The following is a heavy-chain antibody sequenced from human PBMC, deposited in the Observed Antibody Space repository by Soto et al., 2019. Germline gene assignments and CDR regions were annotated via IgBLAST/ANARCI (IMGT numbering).Heavy chain of an antibody. CDR3: ARAPKVSGSSQTRPDF. CDR2: ISQSGNA. J-gene: IGHJ4*02. V-gene: IGHV4-34*01. Sequence: SETLSLTCSIYSGSFSGYYWSWIRQPPGKGLEWIGEISQSGNANYSPSLKSRVSISIDTSKKQFSLNLASVSAADTAVYYCARAPKVSGSSQTRPDFWGQGTLVTVSS. CDR1: SGSFSGYY. D-gene: IGHD6-6*01.